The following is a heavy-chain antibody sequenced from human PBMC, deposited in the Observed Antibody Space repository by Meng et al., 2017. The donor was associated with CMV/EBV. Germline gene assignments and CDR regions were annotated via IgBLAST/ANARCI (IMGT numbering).Heavy chain of an antibody. CDR1: GFTFSSYA. D-gene: IGHD1-26*01. Sequence: ASGFTFSSYAISWVRQAPGKGLEWVSAISGSGGSTYYADSVKGRFTISRDNSKNTLYLQMNSLRAEDTAVYYCAKDLLSGSYWFDPWGQGTLVTVSS. CDR2: ISGSGGST. J-gene: IGHJ5*02. V-gene: IGHV3-23*01. CDR3: AKDLLSGSYWFDP.